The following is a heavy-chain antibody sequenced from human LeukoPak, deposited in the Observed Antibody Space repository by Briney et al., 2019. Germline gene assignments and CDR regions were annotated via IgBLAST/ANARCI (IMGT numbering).Heavy chain of an antibody. CDR3: AGENDAFDI. CDR1: GXSVSSGSYY. Sequence: PSETLSLTCTVSGXSVSSGSYYWNWIRQPPGKGLEWIGYIYYSGSTNYNPSLKSRVTISVDTSKNQFSLKLSSVTAADTAVYYCAGENDAFDIWGQGTMVTVSS. CDR2: IYYSGST. J-gene: IGHJ3*02. V-gene: IGHV4-61*01.